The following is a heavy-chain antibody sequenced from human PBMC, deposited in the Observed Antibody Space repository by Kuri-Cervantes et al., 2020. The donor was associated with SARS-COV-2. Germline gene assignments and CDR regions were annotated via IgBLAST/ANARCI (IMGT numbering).Heavy chain of an antibody. CDR1: GYTFTDYY. Sequence: ASVKVSCKASGYTFTDYYMHWVRQAPGQGLEWMGIINPSGGSTSYAQKFQGRVTMTRDTSTSTVYMELSSLRSEDTAVYYCARDRGPQAMFDPWGQGTLVTVSS. J-gene: IGHJ5*02. CDR3: ARDRGPQAMFDP. CDR2: INPSGGST. V-gene: IGHV1-46*01.